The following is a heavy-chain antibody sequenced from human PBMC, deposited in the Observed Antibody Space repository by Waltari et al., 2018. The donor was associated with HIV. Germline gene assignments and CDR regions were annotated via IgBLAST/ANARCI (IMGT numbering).Heavy chain of an antibody. CDR1: GFNFRRSW. Sequence: EVQLVESGGDLVQPGGSLRLSCAASGFNFRRSWMHWIRQIPGKGLVWVSHISTDGSDTSYLESVKGRFTISRDNAKNTLYLQMNSLRVEDTAIYYCTRDLSTYGHEFDYWGQGTLVTVAS. D-gene: IGHD3-16*01. J-gene: IGHJ4*02. CDR2: ISTDGSDT. CDR3: TRDLSTYGHEFDY. V-gene: IGHV3-74*01.